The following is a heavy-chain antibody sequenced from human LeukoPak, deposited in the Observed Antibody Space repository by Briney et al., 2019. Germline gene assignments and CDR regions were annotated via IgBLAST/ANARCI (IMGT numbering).Heavy chain of an antibody. Sequence: ASVKVSCKASGYTFTSYGISWVRQAPGQGLEWMGWISAYNGNTNYAQKLQGRVTMTTDTSTSTAYMELRSLRSDDTAVYYCARDGGYDYVWGSYRYEGYWGQGTLVTVSS. V-gene: IGHV1-18*01. J-gene: IGHJ4*02. CDR1: GYTFTSYG. D-gene: IGHD3-16*02. CDR2: ISAYNGNT. CDR3: ARDGGYDYVWGSYRYEGY.